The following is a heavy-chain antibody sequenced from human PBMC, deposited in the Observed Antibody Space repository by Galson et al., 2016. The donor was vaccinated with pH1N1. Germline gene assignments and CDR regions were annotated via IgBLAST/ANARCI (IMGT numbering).Heavy chain of an antibody. CDR1: GFTFSTYA. D-gene: IGHD6-19*01. Sequence: SLRLSCAASGFTFSTYAMHWVRQAPGKGLEWVALTSYDGSNKYYADSVKGRFTISRDNSKNTLYLEMNSQRAEDTAVYYCARETPYSSGWGYYYGMDVWGQGTTVTVSS. CDR3: ARETPYSSGWGYYYGMDV. CDR2: TSYDGSNK. J-gene: IGHJ6*02. V-gene: IGHV3-30-3*01.